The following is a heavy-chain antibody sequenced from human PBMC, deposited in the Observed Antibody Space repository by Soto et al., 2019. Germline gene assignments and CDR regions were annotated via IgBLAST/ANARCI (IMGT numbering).Heavy chain of an antibody. CDR2: IWYDGSNK. CDR1: GFTFSSYG. D-gene: IGHD2-2*01. CDR3: ARDRASPYYYYMDV. J-gene: IGHJ6*03. Sequence: ESGGGVVQPGRSLRLSCAASGFTFSSYGMHWVRQAPGKGLEWVAVIWYDGSNKYYADSVKGRFTISRDNSKNTLYLQMNSLRAEDTAVYYCARDRASPYYYYMDVWGKGTTVTVSS. V-gene: IGHV3-33*01.